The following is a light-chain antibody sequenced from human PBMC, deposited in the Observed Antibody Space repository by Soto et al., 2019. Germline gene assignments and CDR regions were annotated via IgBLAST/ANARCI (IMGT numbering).Light chain of an antibody. J-gene: IGKJ2*01. CDR2: GAS. CDR3: QQYNNWRPYT. CDR1: QSVSSN. Sequence: IVMTPSPATLSLSPGERATLSSRASQSVSSNLAWYQQKPGQAPMLLIYGASTRATGIPARFSGSGSGTEFTLTISSLQSEDFAVYYCQQYNNWRPYTFGQGTKVDIK. V-gene: IGKV3-15*01.